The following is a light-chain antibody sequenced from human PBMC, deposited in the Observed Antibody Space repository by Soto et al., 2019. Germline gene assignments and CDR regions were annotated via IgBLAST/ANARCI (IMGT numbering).Light chain of an antibody. CDR2: AAP. V-gene: IGKV1D-12*01. Sequence: DIQMTQSPSSVSASVGDRVTITCRASQDISGWLAWYQQKPWKASHLLIYAAPSLQSGVPSRFSGSASGAGFPLTISNLQPEDCATYYGQQADAFPLTLGGGTKVEIK. CDR1: QDISGW. CDR3: QQADAFPLT. J-gene: IGKJ4*01.